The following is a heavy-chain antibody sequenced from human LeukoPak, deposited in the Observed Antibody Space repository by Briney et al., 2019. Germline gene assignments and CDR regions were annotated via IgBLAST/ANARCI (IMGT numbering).Heavy chain of an antibody. D-gene: IGHD3-9*01. CDR2: LYSDGST. CDR3: AKDDAWLRYQY. CDR1: GFTDSRNY. Sequence: GGSLRLSCAASGFTDSRNYMSWVRQAPGKGLEWVSVLYSDGSTYHADSVKGRFTISRDNSKNTLDLQMNSLRAEDTAVYYCAKDDAWLRYQYWGQGTLVTVSS. V-gene: IGHV3-53*01. J-gene: IGHJ4*02.